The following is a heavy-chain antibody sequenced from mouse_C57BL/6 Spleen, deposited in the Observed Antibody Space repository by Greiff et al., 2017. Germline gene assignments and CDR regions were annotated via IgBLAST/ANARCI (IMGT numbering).Heavy chain of an antibody. CDR1: GYTFTSYW. D-gene: IGHD4-1*01. J-gene: IGHJ3*01. Sequence: QVHVKQPGAELVKPGASVKLSCKASGYTFTSYWMHWVKQRPGQGLEWIGMIHPNSGSTNYNEKFKSKATLTVDKSSSTAYMQLSSLTSEDSAVYYCAREGDWDERFAYWGQGTLVTVSA. CDR3: AREGDWDERFAY. V-gene: IGHV1-64*01. CDR2: IHPNSGST.